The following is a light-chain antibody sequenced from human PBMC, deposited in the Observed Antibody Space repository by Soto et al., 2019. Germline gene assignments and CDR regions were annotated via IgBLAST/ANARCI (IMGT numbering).Light chain of an antibody. CDR3: QVWDSGSAHVV. J-gene: IGLJ2*01. Sequence: VLTQPPSVSVAPGKTASISCGGNNIGSKGVHWYQQKPGQAPVLVIYSDTDLPPVIPERFSCSNSANLATLTISRVEAGDEADYYCQVWDSGSAHVVFGGGTKLTVL. V-gene: IGLV3-21*04. CDR2: SDT. CDR1: NIGSKG.